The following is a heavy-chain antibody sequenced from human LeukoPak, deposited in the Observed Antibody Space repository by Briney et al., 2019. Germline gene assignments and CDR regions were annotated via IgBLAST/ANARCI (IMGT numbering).Heavy chain of an antibody. D-gene: IGHD3-22*01. CDR3: AEDVYDSSGYLDY. CDR2: ISYDGSNK. Sequence: PGGSLRLSCAASGFTFSSYGMHWVRQAPGKGLEWVAVISYDGSNKYYADSVKGRFTISRDNSKNTLYLQMNSLRAEDTAVYYCAEDVYDSSGYLDYWGQGTLVTVSS. J-gene: IGHJ4*02. V-gene: IGHV3-30*18. CDR1: GFTFSSYG.